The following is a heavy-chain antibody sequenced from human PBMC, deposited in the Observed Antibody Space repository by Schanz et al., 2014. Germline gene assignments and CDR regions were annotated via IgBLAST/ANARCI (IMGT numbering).Heavy chain of an antibody. V-gene: IGHV3-33*08. CDR3: AKIGGSVFDY. D-gene: IGHD3-10*01. CDR1: GFTFSSYW. J-gene: IGHJ4*02. CDR2: IWYDGSNK. Sequence: VQLLESGGGLVQPGGSLRLSCAASGFTFSSYWMHWVRQVPGKGLEWVAVIWYDGSNKYYADSVKGRFTISRDNSKNTLYLQMNSLRAEDTSVYYCAKIGGSVFDYWAQGTLVTVSS.